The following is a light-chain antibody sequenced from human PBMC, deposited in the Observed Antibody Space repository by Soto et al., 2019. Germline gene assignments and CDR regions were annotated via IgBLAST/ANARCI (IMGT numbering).Light chain of an antibody. CDR2: EVS. Sequence: ALTQPASVSGSPGQSITISCTGTSSDVGGYNYVSWYQQHPGKAPKLMIHEVSNRPSGVSNRFSGSKSGNTASLTISGLQAEDEADYYCASYTSSSSYVFGTGTKVTVL. CDR1: SSDVGGYNY. CDR3: ASYTSSSSYV. J-gene: IGLJ1*01. V-gene: IGLV2-14*01.